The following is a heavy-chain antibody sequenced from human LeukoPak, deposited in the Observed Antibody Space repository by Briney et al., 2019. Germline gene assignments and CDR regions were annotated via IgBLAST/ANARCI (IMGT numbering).Heavy chain of an antibody. CDR1: GFTFSNYD. D-gene: IGHD3-22*01. J-gene: IGHJ3*02. Sequence: GGSLRLSCAASGFTFSNYDLHWVRQAPGEGLEWVAVMSYDGSNKYYADSVKGRFSISRDNSKNTVYLQVNSLRAEDTAVYYCARGYYYDSSGYLGAFDIWGQGTMVTVSS. CDR3: ARGYYYDSSGYLGAFDI. V-gene: IGHV3-30-3*01. CDR2: MSYDGSNK.